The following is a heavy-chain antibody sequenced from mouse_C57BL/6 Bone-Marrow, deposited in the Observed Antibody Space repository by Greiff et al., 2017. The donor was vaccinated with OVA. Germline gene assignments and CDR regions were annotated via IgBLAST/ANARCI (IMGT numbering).Heavy chain of an antibody. CDR1: GFTFSSYA. CDR2: ISSGGDYI. J-gene: IGHJ4*01. CDR3: TRLLDAMDY. V-gene: IGHV5-9-1*02. D-gene: IGHD2-1*01. Sequence: EVKVEESGEGLVKPGGSLKLSCAASGFTFSSYAMSWVRQTPEKRLEWVAYISSGGDYIYYADTVKCRFTISRDNARNTLYLQMSSLKSEDTAMYYCTRLLDAMDYWGQGTSVTVSS.